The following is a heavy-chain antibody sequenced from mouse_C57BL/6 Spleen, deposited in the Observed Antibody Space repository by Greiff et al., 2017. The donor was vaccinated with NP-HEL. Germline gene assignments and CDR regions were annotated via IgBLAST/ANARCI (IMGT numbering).Heavy chain of an antibody. J-gene: IGHJ2*01. D-gene: IGHD2-2*01. CDR1: GYTFTDYY. CDR2: INPNNGGT. V-gene: IGHV1-26*01. CDR3: AKEGGDGLQRGFDY. Sequence: EVQLQQSGPELVKPGASVKISCKASGYTFTDYYMNWVKQSHGKSLEWIGDINPNNGGTSYNQKFKGKATLTVDKSSSTAYMELRSLTSEDSAVYYCAKEGGDGLQRGFDYWGQGTTLTVSS.